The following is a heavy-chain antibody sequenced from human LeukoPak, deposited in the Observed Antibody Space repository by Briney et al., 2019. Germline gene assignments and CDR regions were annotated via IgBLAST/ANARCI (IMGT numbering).Heavy chain of an antibody. V-gene: IGHV1-18*01. Sequence: ASVKVSCKASGGTFNSYAISWVRQAPGQGLEWMGWISAYNGNTNYAQKLQGRVTMTTDTSTSTAYMELRSLRSDDTAVYYCARGPKGLRLGELSLAHWGQGTLVTVSS. CDR1: GGTFNSYA. CDR3: ARGPKGLRLGELSLAH. D-gene: IGHD3-16*02. CDR2: ISAYNGNT. J-gene: IGHJ4*02.